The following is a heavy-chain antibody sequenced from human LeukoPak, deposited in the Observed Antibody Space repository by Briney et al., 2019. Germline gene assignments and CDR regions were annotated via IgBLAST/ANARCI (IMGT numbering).Heavy chain of an antibody. Sequence: GGSLRLSCAASGFAFSTYYIHWVRQPPGKGLEWVAVISYDGSNTFYPGSVEGRFTTSRDNSRNALYLQMNSLRPEDTAVYYCAKSLSSGWASYYFGHWGQGTPVTVSS. J-gene: IGHJ5*02. CDR3: AKSLSSGWASYYFGH. D-gene: IGHD6-19*01. V-gene: IGHV3-30*18. CDR2: ISYDGSNT. CDR1: GFAFSTYY.